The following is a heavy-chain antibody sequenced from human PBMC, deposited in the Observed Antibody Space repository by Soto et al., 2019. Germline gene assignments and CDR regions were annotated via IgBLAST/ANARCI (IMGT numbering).Heavy chain of an antibody. CDR1: SGSISSSNW. D-gene: IGHD3-3*01. Sequence: PSETLSLTCAVSSGSISSSNWWSWVRQPPGKGLEWIGEIYHSGSTNYNPSLKSRVTISVDKSKNQFSLKLSSVTAADTAVYYCARKGPYYDFWSGPTFDPWGQGTLVTVSS. CDR2: IYHSGST. CDR3: ARKGPYYDFWSGPTFDP. V-gene: IGHV4-4*02. J-gene: IGHJ5*02.